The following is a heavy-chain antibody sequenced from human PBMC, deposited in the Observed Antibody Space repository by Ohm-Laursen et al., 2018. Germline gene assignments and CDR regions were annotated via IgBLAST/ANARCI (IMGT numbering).Heavy chain of an antibody. V-gene: IGHV4-59*01. D-gene: IGHD3-10*01. CDR3: ARDLGPMAFDY. CDR1: GESSSGYF. J-gene: IGHJ4*02. CDR2: IYYSGST. Sequence: GTLSLTCAVNGESSSGYFWNWIRQPPGKGLEWIGYIYYSGSTNYNPSLKSRVTISVDTSKNQFSLKLSSVTAADTAVYYCARDLGPMAFDYWGQGTLVTVSS.